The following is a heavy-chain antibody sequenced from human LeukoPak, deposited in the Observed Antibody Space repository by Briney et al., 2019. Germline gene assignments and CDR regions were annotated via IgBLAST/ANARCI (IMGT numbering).Heavy chain of an antibody. Sequence: ASVRVSCKASGYTFTGYYMHWVRQAPGQGLEWLGRINPNSGGTNDAQNFQGRVTMTRDTSMNTAYMELSRLRGDDTAVYYCARDRSGYSYGGPLDHWGQGTLVIVSS. J-gene: IGHJ4*02. CDR3: ARDRSGYSYGGPLDH. CDR2: INPNSGGT. V-gene: IGHV1-2*06. CDR1: GYTFTGYY. D-gene: IGHD5-18*01.